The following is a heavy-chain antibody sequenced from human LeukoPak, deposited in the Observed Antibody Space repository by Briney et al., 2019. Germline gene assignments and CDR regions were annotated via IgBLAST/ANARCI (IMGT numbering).Heavy chain of an antibody. J-gene: IGHJ3*02. CDR3: ARAEDSSGHKAFDI. D-gene: IGHD3-22*01. CDR2: IYYTGST. Sequence: SETLSLTCTVSGASISSSSYYWGWIRQPPGKGLEWIGSIYYTGSTYYNPSLKSRVTMSVDTSKNQFSLKLSSVTAADTAVYYCARAEDSSGHKAFDIWGQGTMVTVSS. CDR1: GASISSSSYY. V-gene: IGHV4-39*07.